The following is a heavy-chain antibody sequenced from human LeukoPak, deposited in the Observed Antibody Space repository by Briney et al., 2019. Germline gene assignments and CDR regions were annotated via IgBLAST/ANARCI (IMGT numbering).Heavy chain of an antibody. D-gene: IGHD3-10*01. J-gene: IGHJ4*02. CDR3: AREVTYYYGSGSYQRGPFDY. V-gene: IGHV4-61*02. CDR2: IYTSGST. CDR1: GGSISSGSYY. Sequence: SQTLSLTCTVSGGSISSGSYYWSWIRQPAGKGLEWIGRIYTSGSTNYNPSLKSRVTISVDTSKNQFSLKLSSVTAADTAVYYCAREVTYYYGSGSYQRGPFDYWGQGTLVTVSS.